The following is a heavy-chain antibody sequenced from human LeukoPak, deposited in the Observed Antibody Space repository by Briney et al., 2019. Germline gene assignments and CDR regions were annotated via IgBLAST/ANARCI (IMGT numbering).Heavy chain of an antibody. CDR1: GYSISSGYY. CDR2: IYHSGST. V-gene: IGHV4-38-2*02. J-gene: IGHJ5*02. CDR3: ARANANDFWSGYPTNWFDP. D-gene: IGHD3-3*01. Sequence: SETLSLTCTVSGYSISSGYYWGWIRQPPGKGLEWIGSIYHSGSTYYTPSLKSRVTISVDTSKNQFSLKLSSVTAADTAVYYCARANANDFWSGYPTNWFDPWGQGTLVTVSS.